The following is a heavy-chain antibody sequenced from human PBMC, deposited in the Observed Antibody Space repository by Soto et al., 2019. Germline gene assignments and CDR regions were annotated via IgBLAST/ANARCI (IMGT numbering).Heavy chain of an antibody. Sequence: SETLSLTCTVSGGSISSGGYYWSWIRQHPGKGLEWIGYIYYSGSTYYNPSLKSRVTISVDTSKNQFSLKLSSVTAADTAVYYCARLNDINYDFWSGYSAPRDYWGQGTLVTVSS. D-gene: IGHD3-3*01. CDR2: IYYSGST. CDR1: GGSISSGGYY. V-gene: IGHV4-31*03. J-gene: IGHJ4*02. CDR3: ARLNDINYDFWSGYSAPRDY.